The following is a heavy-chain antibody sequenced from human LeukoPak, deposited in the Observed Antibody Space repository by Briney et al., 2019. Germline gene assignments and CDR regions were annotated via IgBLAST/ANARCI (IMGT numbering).Heavy chain of an antibody. CDR3: ARRGYEFSDLDN. CDR1: GYTFTGYY. CDR2: INPNNGDT. J-gene: IGHJ4*02. V-gene: IGHV1-2*02. D-gene: IGHD3/OR15-3a*01. Sequence: ASVKVSCKASGYTFTGYYMHWVRQAPGQGLEWMGWINPNNGDTNFAQKFQGGVAMTRDTSMNTVYMELSSLRSDDTAVYYCARRGYEFSDLDNWGQGTLVTVSS.